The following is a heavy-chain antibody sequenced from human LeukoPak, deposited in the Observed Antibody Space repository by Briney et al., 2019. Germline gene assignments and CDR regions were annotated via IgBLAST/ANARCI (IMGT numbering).Heavy chain of an antibody. CDR3: ARRRGDYGSGELDI. D-gene: IGHD3-10*01. CDR2: IYYSGST. J-gene: IGHJ3*02. CDR1: GGSISSYY. V-gene: IGHV4-59*08. Sequence: SETLSLTCTVSGGSISSYYWFWIRQPPGKGLEYIGYIYYSGSTNYNPSLKSRVTISLDTSKNQFSLKLSSVTAADTAVYYCARRRGDYGSGELDIWGQGTMVTVSS.